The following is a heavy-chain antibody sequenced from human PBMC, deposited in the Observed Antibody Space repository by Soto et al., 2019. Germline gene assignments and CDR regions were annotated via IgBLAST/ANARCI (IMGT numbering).Heavy chain of an antibody. J-gene: IGHJ4*02. D-gene: IGHD4-17*01. V-gene: IGHV3-74*01. CDR3: ATVFDV. CDR2: IDTDGGGT. CDR1: GFTFRSHR. Sequence: EVQLVESGGGLVQPGGSLRVSCAASGFTFRSHRIHWVRQAPGKGLEWVSRIDTDGGGTSYADSVKGRFTISTDNAENTVYLQMNGLTVEDTAVYYCATVFDVWGQGTLVTVSS.